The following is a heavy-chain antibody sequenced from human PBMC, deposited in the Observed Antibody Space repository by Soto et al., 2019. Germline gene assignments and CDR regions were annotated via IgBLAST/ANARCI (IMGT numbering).Heavy chain of an antibody. CDR3: ASGEASGSGGAIIDS. CDR2: IIPIFGTA. J-gene: IGHJ4*02. CDR1: GGTFSSYA. Sequence: QVQLVQSGAEVKKPGSSVKVSCKASGGTFSSYAISWVRQAPGQGLEWMGGIIPIFGTANYAQKFQGRVTITADQSTSTAYTGLSSLRSYDSAVYYCASGEASGSGGAIIDSWGQGTLVTVSS. V-gene: IGHV1-69*12. D-gene: IGHD3-10*01.